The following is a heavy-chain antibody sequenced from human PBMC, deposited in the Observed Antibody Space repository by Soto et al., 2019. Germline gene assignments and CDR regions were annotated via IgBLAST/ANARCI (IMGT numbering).Heavy chain of an antibody. Sequence: ETLSLTCTVSGGSVSSGSYYWSWIRQPPGKGLEWIGYIYYSGSTNYNPSLKSRVTISVDTSKNQFSLKLSSVTAADTAVYYCARVWAQTFDYGLRYYFDYWGQGTLVTVSS. J-gene: IGHJ4*02. CDR3: ARVWAQTFDYGLRYYFDY. V-gene: IGHV4-61*01. CDR2: IYYSGST. D-gene: IGHD4-17*01. CDR1: GGSVSSGSYY.